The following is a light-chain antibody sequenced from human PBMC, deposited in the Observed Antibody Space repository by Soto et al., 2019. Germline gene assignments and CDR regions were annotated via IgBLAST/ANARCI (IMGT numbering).Light chain of an antibody. CDR2: AAS. CDR1: QGISSY. Sequence: VIWRSQSPSLLSASTGDRVTIICRSSQGISSYLAWYQQIPGKAPELLIYAASTLQSVVPSRFSGSGSGTDFTLTISCLQSEDFATYYCQLYYSFPSLTFGGGTQVDI. J-gene: IGKJ4*01. V-gene: IGKV1D-8*01. CDR3: QLYYSFPSLT.